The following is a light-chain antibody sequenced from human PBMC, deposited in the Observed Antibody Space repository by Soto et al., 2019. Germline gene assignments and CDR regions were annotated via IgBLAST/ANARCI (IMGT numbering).Light chain of an antibody. J-gene: IGKJ1*01. CDR2: GAS. CDR1: QSVSNNY. CDR3: QQYGSSGT. Sequence: EIVLTQSPGTLSLSPWERATLSCRASQSVSNNYLACYQQKPGQAPRLLIYGASNRATGIPDRFSGSGSGTDFTLTISRLEPEDFAVYYCQQYGSSGTFGQGTKADI. V-gene: IGKV3-20*01.